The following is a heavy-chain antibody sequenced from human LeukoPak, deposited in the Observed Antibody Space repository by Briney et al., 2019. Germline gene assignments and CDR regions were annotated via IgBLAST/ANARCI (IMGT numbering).Heavy chain of an antibody. D-gene: IGHD3-10*01. CDR1: GGSISSGGYY. Sequence: SETLSLTCTVSGGSISSGGYYWSWIRQHPGKGLEWIGYIYYSGSTYYNPSLKSRVTISVDTSKNQFSLKLSSVTAADTAVYYCARDLVRGVIPHGMDVWGQGTTVTVSS. J-gene: IGHJ6*02. V-gene: IGHV4-31*03. CDR3: ARDLVRGVIPHGMDV. CDR2: IYYSGST.